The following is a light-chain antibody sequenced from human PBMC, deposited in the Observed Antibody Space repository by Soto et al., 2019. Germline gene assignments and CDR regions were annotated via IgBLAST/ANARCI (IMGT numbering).Light chain of an antibody. Sequence: EIVLTQSPGTLSLSPGERATRSCRASQSVSSSLAWYQQKHGQAPRLLISDTSNRATGIPARFSGSGSGTDFTLTISSLEPEDFAVYYCQQRSDWRITFGQGTRLEIK. CDR3: QQRSDWRIT. CDR1: QSVSSS. CDR2: DTS. J-gene: IGKJ5*01. V-gene: IGKV3-11*01.